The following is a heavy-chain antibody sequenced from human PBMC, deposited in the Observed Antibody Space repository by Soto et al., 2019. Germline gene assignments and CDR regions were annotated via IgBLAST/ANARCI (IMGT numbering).Heavy chain of an antibody. CDR3: ASQRPCGGGSCLSLRSFDR. Sequence: EAPLLESGGVLVQPGGALRLSRAASGFAVSTYAMSWVRKTPVKGLERVSTITGGGGSTYYADAVKGRFTLSRDNFRNTLDLQMSSLRAEDSAVYSCASQRPCGGGSCLSLRSFDRWGQGTVVTVSS. D-gene: IGHD2-15*01. J-gene: IGHJ4*02. CDR2: ITGGGGST. V-gene: IGHV3-23*01. CDR1: GFAVSTYA.